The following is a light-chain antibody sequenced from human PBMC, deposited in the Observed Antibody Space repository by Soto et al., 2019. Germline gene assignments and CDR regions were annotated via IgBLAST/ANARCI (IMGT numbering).Light chain of an antibody. V-gene: IGKV1-5*03. J-gene: IGKJ4*01. CDR2: KAS. CDR1: QSISIW. Sequence: DIQMTQSPSTLSAAVGDRVTITCRASQSISIWLAWYQQKPGKAPKLLIYKASSLQSGVPSRFSGSGSGTEFSLAISSLQPDDFATYYCQQYESYPLTFGGGTKVETK. CDR3: QQYESYPLT.